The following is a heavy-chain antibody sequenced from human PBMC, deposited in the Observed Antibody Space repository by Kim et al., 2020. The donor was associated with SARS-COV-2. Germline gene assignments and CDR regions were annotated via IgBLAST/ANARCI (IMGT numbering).Heavy chain of an antibody. CDR1: GFTFSSYW. J-gene: IGHJ4*02. V-gene: IGHV3-7*03. CDR2: IKQDGSEK. D-gene: IGHD1-7*01. Sequence: GGSLRLSCAASGFTFSSYWMSWVRQAPGKGLEWVANIKQDGSEKYYVDSVKGRFTISRDNAKNSLYLQMNSLRAEDTAVYYCARKSYNWNWRFDYWGQGTLVTVSS. CDR3: ARKSYNWNWRFDY.